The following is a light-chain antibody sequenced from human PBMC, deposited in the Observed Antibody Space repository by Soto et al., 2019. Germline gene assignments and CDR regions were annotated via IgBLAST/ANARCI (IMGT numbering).Light chain of an antibody. CDR1: SSNIGRNN. Sequence: QSVLTQPPSASGAPGQRVTISCSGSSSNIGRNNVYWYQHLPGTAPKLLIYRNNQRPSGVPDRFSGFKSGTSASLAISGLRSEDESDYFCAALDDSLSGVVFGGGTKLTVL. V-gene: IGLV1-47*01. CDR3: AALDDSLSGVV. CDR2: RNN. J-gene: IGLJ2*01.